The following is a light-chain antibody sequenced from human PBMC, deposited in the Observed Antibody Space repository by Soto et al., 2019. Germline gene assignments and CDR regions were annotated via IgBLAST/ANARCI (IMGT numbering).Light chain of an antibody. CDR1: QGIRSW. CDR3: QRANSFPRT. CDR2: AAS. V-gene: IGKV1-12*01. Sequence: DIQMTQSPSSVSASVGDRVTITCRASQGIRSWLAWYQQKPGKAPKLLIYAASSLPSGVPSRFSGSGSGTDFPLTISSLQPEDFATYYCQRANSFPRTFGQGTKLEIK. J-gene: IGKJ2*02.